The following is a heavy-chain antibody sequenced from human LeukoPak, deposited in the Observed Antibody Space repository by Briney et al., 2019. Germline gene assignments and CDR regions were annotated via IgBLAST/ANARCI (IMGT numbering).Heavy chain of an antibody. CDR2: ISGSGGST. Sequence: GVSLRLSCAASGFTFSNFAMSWVRQAPGKGLEWVSSISGSGGSTYYADSVKGRITISRDNSKNTLFLQVNSLRDDDTAVYYCAKVDNMVRGIIAYWGQGTLVTVSS. J-gene: IGHJ4*02. CDR1: GFTFSNFA. CDR3: AKVDNMVRGIIAY. V-gene: IGHV3-23*01. D-gene: IGHD3-10*01.